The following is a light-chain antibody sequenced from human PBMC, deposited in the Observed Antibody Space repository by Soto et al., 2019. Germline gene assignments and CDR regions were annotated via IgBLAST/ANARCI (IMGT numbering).Light chain of an antibody. CDR2: GAS. V-gene: IGKV3-15*01. Sequence: EIVMTQSPATLSVSPGERATLSCRASQRVGRNLAWYQQKPGQAPRLLIYGASTRATGIPARFSGSGSGTEFTLTISSLQSEDFAIYSCQQYNHWPPLTFGGGTKVEI. CDR3: QQYNHWPPLT. J-gene: IGKJ4*01. CDR1: QRVGRN.